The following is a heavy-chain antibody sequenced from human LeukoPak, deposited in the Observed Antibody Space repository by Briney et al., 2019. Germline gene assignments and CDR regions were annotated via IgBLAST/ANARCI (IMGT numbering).Heavy chain of an antibody. Sequence: SETLSLTCTVSGGSVTSSTFSWAWIRQPPGKGLEWIGNIYTSGNTYYNPSLKSRVTMSVDTSKNQCSLKLSSVTAADTAVYYCARRATASSGSYYFDHWGQGTLVTVSS. CDR1: GGSVTSSTFS. CDR3: ARRATASSGSYYFDH. CDR2: IYTSGNT. D-gene: IGHD6-19*01. J-gene: IGHJ4*02. V-gene: IGHV4-39*01.